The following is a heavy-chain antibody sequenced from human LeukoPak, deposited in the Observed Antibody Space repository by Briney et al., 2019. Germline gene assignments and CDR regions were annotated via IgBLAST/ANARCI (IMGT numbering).Heavy chain of an antibody. CDR3: ARHPSGRMWLQQGGWFDP. V-gene: IGHV4-39*01. D-gene: IGHD5-24*01. CDR1: GGSISSSSYY. J-gene: IGHJ5*02. Sequence: SETLSLTCTVSGGSISSSSYYWGWIRQPPGKGLEWIGSIYYSGSTYYNPSLTSRVTISVDASKNQFSLKLSSVTAADTAVYYCARHPSGRMWLQQGGWFDPWGQGTPVTVSS. CDR2: IYYSGST.